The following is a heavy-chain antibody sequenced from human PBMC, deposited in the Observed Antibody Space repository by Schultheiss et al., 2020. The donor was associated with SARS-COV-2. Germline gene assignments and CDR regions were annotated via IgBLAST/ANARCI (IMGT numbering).Heavy chain of an antibody. CDR2: ISGSSSTI. CDR1: GFTFSSYS. D-gene: IGHD6-6*01. Sequence: GESLKISCAASGFTFSSYSMNWVRQAPGKGLEWVSYISGSSSTIYYADSVKGRFTISRDNAKDSLYLQMNSLRVEDTAVYYCARGYSTSSGSNLWFDYWGQGNLVTVSS. V-gene: IGHV3-48*01. J-gene: IGHJ4*02. CDR3: ARGYSTSSGSNLWFDY.